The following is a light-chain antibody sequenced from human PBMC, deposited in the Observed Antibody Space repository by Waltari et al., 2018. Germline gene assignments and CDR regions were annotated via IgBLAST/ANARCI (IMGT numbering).Light chain of an antibody. V-gene: IGKV3-20*01. Sequence: IVLTLSPGTLSLSPGERATLSCRASQSVGRSLAWYQQKPGQAPRLVIYGASSRATGIPDRFSGSGSGTDFSLTISRLEPEDFAVYYCQHYVRLPATFGQGTKVEIK. J-gene: IGKJ1*01. CDR2: GAS. CDR1: QSVGRS. CDR3: QHYVRLPAT.